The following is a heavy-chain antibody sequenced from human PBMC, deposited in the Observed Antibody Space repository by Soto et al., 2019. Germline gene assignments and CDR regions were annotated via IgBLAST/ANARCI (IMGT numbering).Heavy chain of an antibody. CDR2: INHSGST. Sequence: PSETLSLTCAVYGGSFSGYDWSWIRQPPGRGLEWIGEINHSGSTNYNPSLKSRVTISVDTSKNQFSLKLSSVTAADTAVYYCARNRFWSGYYSFGEKLDSWGQGTLVTVSS. CDR3: ARNRFWSGYYSFGEKLDS. J-gene: IGHJ4*02. CDR1: GGSFSGYD. D-gene: IGHD3-3*01. V-gene: IGHV4-34*01.